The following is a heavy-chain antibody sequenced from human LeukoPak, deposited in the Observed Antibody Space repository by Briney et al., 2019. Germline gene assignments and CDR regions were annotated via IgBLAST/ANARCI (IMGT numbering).Heavy chain of an antibody. CDR1: GYTFTGYY. CDR2: INPNSGGT. D-gene: IGHD6-25*01. J-gene: IGHJ4*02. V-gene: IGHV1-2*02. CDR3: ARRPDIIAAQIDY. Sequence: AASVKVSCKASGYTFTGYYMHWVRQAPGQGLEWMGWINPNSGGTNYAQKFQGRVTMTRDTSISTAYMELSRLRSDDTAVYYCARRPDIIAAQIDYWGQGTLVTVSS.